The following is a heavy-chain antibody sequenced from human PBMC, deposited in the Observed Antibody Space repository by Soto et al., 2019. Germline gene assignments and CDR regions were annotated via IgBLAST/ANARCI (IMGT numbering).Heavy chain of an antibody. V-gene: IGHV3-30-3*01. Sequence: QVQLVESGGGVVQPGRSLRLSCAASGFTFSSYALHWVRQAPGKGLEWVAVISYDGSNKYYADSVKGRFTISRDNSRNTLYLQINSLRGEDTAVYYCARESPLTGTVGDWGQGTLVTVSS. CDR2: ISYDGSNK. CDR1: GFTFSSYA. CDR3: ARESPLTGTVGD. J-gene: IGHJ4*02. D-gene: IGHD1-20*01.